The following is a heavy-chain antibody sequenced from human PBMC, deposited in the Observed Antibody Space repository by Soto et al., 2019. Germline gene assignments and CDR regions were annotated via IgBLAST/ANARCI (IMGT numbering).Heavy chain of an antibody. Sequence: GGSLRLSCAASGFTFSSYAMSWVRQAPGKGLEWVSAISGSGGSTYYADSVKGRFTISRDNSKNTLYLQMNSLRAEDTAVYYCAKALFKPPGPGGPNDAFDIWGQGTMVTVSS. D-gene: IGHD2-15*01. CDR2: ISGSGGST. CDR3: AKALFKPPGPGGPNDAFDI. V-gene: IGHV3-23*01. J-gene: IGHJ3*02. CDR1: GFTFSSYA.